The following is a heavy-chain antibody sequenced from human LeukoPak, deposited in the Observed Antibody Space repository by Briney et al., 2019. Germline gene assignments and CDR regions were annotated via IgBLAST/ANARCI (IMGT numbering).Heavy chain of an antibody. D-gene: IGHD2-2*01. CDR2: FDPEDGET. CDR3: ARDPRDIVVVPAATWYFDY. Sequence: ASVKVSCKVSGYTLTELSMHWVRQAPGKGLEWMGGFDPEDGETIYAQKFQGRVTMTEDTSTDTAYMELSSLRSDDTAVYYCARDPRDIVVVPAATWYFDYWGQGTLVTVSS. V-gene: IGHV1-24*01. CDR1: GYTLTELS. J-gene: IGHJ4*02.